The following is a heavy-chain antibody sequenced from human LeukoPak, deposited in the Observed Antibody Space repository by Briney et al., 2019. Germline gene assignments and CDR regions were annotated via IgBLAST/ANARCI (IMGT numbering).Heavy chain of an antibody. CDR2: IYPGASDV. Sequence: GESLRISCKASGYSFPNFWIGWVRQTPGKGLEWMGVIYPGASDVRYSPSFQGEVTISADKSTTTAYLQWSSLKASDTAMYYCARHEPYYYDSSGYPPFDYWGQGTLVTVSS. V-gene: IGHV5-51*01. CDR3: ARHEPYYYDSSGYPPFDY. D-gene: IGHD3-22*01. CDR1: GYSFPNFW. J-gene: IGHJ4*02.